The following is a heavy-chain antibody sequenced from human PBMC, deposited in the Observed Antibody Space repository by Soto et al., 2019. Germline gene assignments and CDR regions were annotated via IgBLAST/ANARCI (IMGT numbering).Heavy chain of an antibody. CDR2: IYYSGSP. Sequence: QVQLQESGPGLVKPSQTLSLTCTVSGGSISSGGYYWSWIRQHPGKGLEWIGYIYYSGSPYYNPSPHSRVTISVDTSKHRFSLKLSAVTAADTAVYYCARGPSAEAARGDAVDIGGRGTMVTVS. D-gene: IGHD6-6*01. CDR3: ARGPSAEAARGDAVDI. CDR1: GGSISSGGYY. J-gene: IGHJ3*02. V-gene: IGHV4-31*03.